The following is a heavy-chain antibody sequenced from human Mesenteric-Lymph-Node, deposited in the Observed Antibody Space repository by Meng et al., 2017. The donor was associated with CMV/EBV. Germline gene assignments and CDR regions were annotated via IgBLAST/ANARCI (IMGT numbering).Heavy chain of an antibody. V-gene: IGHV3-30-3*02. CDR1: GFIFSSYA. CDR3: AKRNNWNSGYFDY. CDR2: ISYDGGNK. Sequence: AASGFIFSSYALHWVRQAPGKGLEWVAIISYDGGNKYYADSVKGRFTISRDNSKNTLYLQMNSLRVEDTAVYYCAKRNNWNSGYFDYWGQGTLVTVSS. J-gene: IGHJ4*02. D-gene: IGHD1-7*01.